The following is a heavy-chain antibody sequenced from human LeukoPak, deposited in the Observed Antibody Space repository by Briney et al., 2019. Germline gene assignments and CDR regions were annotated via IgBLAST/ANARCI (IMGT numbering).Heavy chain of an antibody. CDR2: ISDNGGNT. Sequence: GGSLRLSCAASGFNFSIYGMGWVRQAPGKGLEWVASISDNGGNTYYADSVKGRFTISRDNAKNSLYLQMNSLGAEDTAVYYCARDGSGRVPEMSAPDYWGQGTLVTVSS. CDR3: ARDGSGRVPEMSAPDY. J-gene: IGHJ4*02. V-gene: IGHV3-21*01. CDR1: GFNFSIYG. D-gene: IGHD3-10*01.